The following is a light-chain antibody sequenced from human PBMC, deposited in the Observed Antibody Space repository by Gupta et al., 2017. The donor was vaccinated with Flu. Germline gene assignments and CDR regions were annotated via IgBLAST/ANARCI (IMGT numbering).Light chain of an antibody. J-gene: IGLJ3*02. CDR2: SSN. Sequence: RGTISCSVNSSNIGSHTVGWYQQLPGSAPKLLIYSSNPRRSGVPDRFSGSKSGTAVSLSISGLQSEDEADYYCGAWDDSVNCWVFGGGTKVTVL. CDR1: SSNIGSHT. CDR3: GAWDDSVNCWV. V-gene: IGLV1-44*01.